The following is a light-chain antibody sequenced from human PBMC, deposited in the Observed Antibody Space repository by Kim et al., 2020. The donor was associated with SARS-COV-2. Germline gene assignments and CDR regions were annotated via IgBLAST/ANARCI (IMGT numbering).Light chain of an antibody. J-gene: IGKJ5*01. CDR2: GAS. CDR3: QQYGSSPNT. V-gene: IGKV3-20*01. CDR1: QSVSSK. Sequence: EIVITQSPATLSVSPGERATLSCRASQSVSSKLAWYQQKPGQAPRLLIYGASSRATGIPDRFSGSGSGTDFTLSISRLEPEDFAVYYCQQYGSSPNTFGQGTRLGIK.